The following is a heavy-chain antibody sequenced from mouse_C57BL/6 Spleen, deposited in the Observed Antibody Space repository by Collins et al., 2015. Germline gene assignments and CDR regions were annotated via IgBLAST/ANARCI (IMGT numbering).Heavy chain of an antibody. V-gene: IGHV1S22*01. CDR2: IYPGSGST. J-gene: IGHJ3*01. CDR1: GYTFTSYW. Sequence: LQQPGSELVRPGASVELSCKASGYTFTSYWMHWVKQRPGQGLEWIGNIYPGSGSTNYDEKFKSKATLTVDTSSSTAYMQLSSLTSEDSAVYYCTAWFAYWGQGTLVTVSA. CDR3: TAWFAY.